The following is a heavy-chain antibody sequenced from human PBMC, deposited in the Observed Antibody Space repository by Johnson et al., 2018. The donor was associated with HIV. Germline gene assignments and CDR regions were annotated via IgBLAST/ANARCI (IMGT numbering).Heavy chain of an antibody. CDR2: ISESGTTI. CDR3: ARVTKYYFDSSVDAFDI. CDR1: GFTFSDYY. Sequence: VQLVESGGGLVKPGGSLRLSCAASGFTFSDYYMSWIRQAPGKGLEWVSYISESGTTIYYADYVKGRFTISRDNAKNSLYLQMNSLRAEDTAVYFCARVTKYYFDSSVDAFDIWGQGTVVTVSS. D-gene: IGHD3-22*01. V-gene: IGHV3-11*04. J-gene: IGHJ3*02.